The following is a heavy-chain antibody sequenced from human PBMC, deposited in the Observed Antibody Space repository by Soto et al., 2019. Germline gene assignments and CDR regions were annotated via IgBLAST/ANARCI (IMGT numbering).Heavy chain of an antibody. CDR3: ARANYDFWSGSSNYFGMDV. Sequence: GGSLRLSCAASGFTFSNYTMNWVRQAPGKGLDCVSAICCISLYIYYSDSVEGRFTISRDNAKKSLYLQINSLGAEDTAVYYCARANYDFWSGSSNYFGMDVWGQGTAVTVSS. V-gene: IGHV3-21*01. J-gene: IGHJ6*02. CDR2: ICCISLYI. CDR1: GFTFSNYT. D-gene: IGHD3-3*01.